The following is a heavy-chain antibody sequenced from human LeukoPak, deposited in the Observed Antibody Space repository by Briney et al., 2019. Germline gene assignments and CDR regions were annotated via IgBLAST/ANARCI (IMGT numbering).Heavy chain of an antibody. J-gene: IGHJ5*02. CDR2: MYTSGST. CDR1: GGSISSGSYY. Sequence: PSQTMSLTCTVSGGSISSGSYYWSWIRQPAGKGLEWIGRMYTSGSTNYNPSLKSPVTISVDTSQNQFSLKLSSVTAADTAAYYCPRRSAGGAGSYPYHAWFDPWGQGTLVTVSS. D-gene: IGHD3-10*01. CDR3: PRRSAGGAGSYPYHAWFDP. V-gene: IGHV4-61*02.